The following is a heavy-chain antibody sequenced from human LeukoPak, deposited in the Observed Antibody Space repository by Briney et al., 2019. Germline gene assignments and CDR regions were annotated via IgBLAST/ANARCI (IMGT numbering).Heavy chain of an antibody. V-gene: IGHV4-34*01. CDR3: AREGVAAAGTLYYFDY. CDR1: GGSFSGYY. CDR2: INHSGST. Sequence: SENLSLNCAVYGGSFSGYYWSWTRQPPGKGLEWIGEINHSGSTNYNPSLKSRVTISVDTSKNQFSLKLSSVTAADTAVYYCAREGVAAAGTLYYFDYWGQGTLVTVSS. J-gene: IGHJ4*02. D-gene: IGHD6-13*01.